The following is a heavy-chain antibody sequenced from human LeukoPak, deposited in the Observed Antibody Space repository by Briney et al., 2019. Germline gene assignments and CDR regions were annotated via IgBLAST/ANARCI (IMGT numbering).Heavy chain of an antibody. CDR1: GGSISSSNYN. D-gene: IGHD2-21*02. CDR3: ARVEGDRYWGGYYYYYYMDV. CDR2: IYYSGST. Sequence: SETLSLTCSVAGGSISSSNYNWGWIRQPPGKGLEWIGSIYYSGSTYYNPSLKSRVTISVDTSKNQFSLKLSSVTAADTAVYYCARVEGDRYWGGYYYYYYMDVWGKGTTVTISS. J-gene: IGHJ6*03. V-gene: IGHV4-39*07.